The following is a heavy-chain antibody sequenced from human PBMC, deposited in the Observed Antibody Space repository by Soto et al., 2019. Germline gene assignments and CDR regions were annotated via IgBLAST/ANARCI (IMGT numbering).Heavy chain of an antibody. V-gene: IGHV1-69*01. J-gene: IGHJ4*02. Sequence: QVQLVQSGAEVKKPGSSVKVSCKASVGTFSSYAISWVRQAPGQGLEWMGGIIPNFGTANYAQKFQGRVTITAVESTSTAYMELISLRTEDTAVYYCSRSGGSILFVGALLDYWGQGTLGTVSS. CDR1: VGTFSSYA. CDR2: IIPNFGTA. CDR3: SRSGGSILFVGALLDY. D-gene: IGHD2-15*01.